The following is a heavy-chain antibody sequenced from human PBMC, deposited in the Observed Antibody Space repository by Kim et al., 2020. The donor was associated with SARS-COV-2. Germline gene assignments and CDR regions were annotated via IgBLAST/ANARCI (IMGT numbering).Heavy chain of an antibody. D-gene: IGHD3-10*01. J-gene: IGHJ5*02. Sequence: SVKVSCKASGGTFSSYAISWVRQAPGQGLEWMGGIIPIFGTANYAQKFQGRVTITADESTSTAYMELSSLRSEDTAVYYCARAMNKGSGSHNWFDPWGQGTLVTVSS. CDR2: IIPIFGTA. CDR3: ARAMNKGSGSHNWFDP. V-gene: IGHV1-69*13. CDR1: GGTFSSYA.